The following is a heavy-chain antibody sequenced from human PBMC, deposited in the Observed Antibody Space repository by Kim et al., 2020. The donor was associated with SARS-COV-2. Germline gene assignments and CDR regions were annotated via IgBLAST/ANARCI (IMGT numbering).Heavy chain of an antibody. J-gene: IGHJ5*02. CDR2: IYSGGSST. V-gene: IGHV3-23*03. Sequence: GGSLRLFCAASGFTFSSYAMSWVRQAPGKGLEWVSVIYSGGSSTYYADSVKGRFTISRDNSKNTLYLQMNSLRAEDTAVYYCAKGGYSKGYCSGGSCSTANWFDPWGQGTLVTVSS. D-gene: IGHD2-15*01. CDR3: AKGGYSKGYCSGGSCSTANWFDP. CDR1: GFTFSSYA.